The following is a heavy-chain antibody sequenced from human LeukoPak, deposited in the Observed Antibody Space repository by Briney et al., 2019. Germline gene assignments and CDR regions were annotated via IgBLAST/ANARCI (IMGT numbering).Heavy chain of an antibody. CDR1: GYSISSGYY. V-gene: IGHV4-38-2*02. Sequence: SETLSLTCTVSGYSISSGYYWGWIRQPPGKGLEWIGNIFYSGSTYYGPSLKSRLTISLDTSRNQFSLKLNSVTAAGTAVYYCAKSNGYGLIDIWGQGTMVTVSS. CDR3: AKSNGYGLIDI. J-gene: IGHJ3*02. CDR2: IFYSGST. D-gene: IGHD3-10*01.